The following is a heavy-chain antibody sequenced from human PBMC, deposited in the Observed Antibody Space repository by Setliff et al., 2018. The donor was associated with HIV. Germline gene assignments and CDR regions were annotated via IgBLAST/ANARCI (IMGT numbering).Heavy chain of an antibody. CDR1: GDIFTKYG. J-gene: IGHJ3*02. CDR2: VSAYNGRT. CDR3: AREKETCSGDTCWKNAFDI. V-gene: IGHV1-18*01. Sequence: GASVKVSCKVSGDIFTKYGFSWVRQAPGQGPEWMGWVSAYNGRTDYAENFQGRLTMTIDTPTTTVYMELRSLRSDDTAVYYCAREKETCSGDTCWKNAFDIWGQGTMVTVSS. D-gene: IGHD2-21*02.